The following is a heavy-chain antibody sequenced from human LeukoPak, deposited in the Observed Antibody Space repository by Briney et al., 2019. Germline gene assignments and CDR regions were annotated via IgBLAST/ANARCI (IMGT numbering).Heavy chain of an antibody. CDR2: IYYSGIT. CDR3: ARSSGYYFFDY. CDR1: GGSISSYY. Sequence: PSETLSLTSTVSGGSISSYYWSWIRQPPGKGLEWIGYIYYSGITNYNPSLKSRVTISVDTSKNQFSLKLSSVTAADTAVYYCARSSGYYFFDYWGQGTLVTVSS. D-gene: IGHD3-22*01. J-gene: IGHJ4*02. V-gene: IGHV4-59*01.